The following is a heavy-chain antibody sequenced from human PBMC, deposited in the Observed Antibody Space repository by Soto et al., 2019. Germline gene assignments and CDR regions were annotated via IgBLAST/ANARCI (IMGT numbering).Heavy chain of an antibody. D-gene: IGHD3-22*01. CDR1: GFTFSSYA. CDR3: VRARSTDSRPDY. V-gene: IGHV3-21*01. CDR2: ITSSSSYI. Sequence: DVQLLESGGGLVQPGGSLILSCAASGFTFSSYAMNWVRQAPGKGLEWVASITSSSSYIYYEDSLKGRFTISRDNAKNSLFLQLDSLRAEDTAVYFCVRARSTDSRPDYWGQGTLVTVSS. J-gene: IGHJ4*02.